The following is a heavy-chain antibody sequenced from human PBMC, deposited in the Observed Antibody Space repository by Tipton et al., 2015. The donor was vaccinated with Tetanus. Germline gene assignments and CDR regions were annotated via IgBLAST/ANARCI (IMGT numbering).Heavy chain of an antibody. CDR2: ISSTSRYI. D-gene: IGHD1-26*01. Sequence: SLRLSCVVSGFTFSNYKMNWVRQAPGRGLEWVSSISSTSRYINYADSVKGRFTISRDNARNSLYLQINSLRVDDTADYYCARDPERGALNYWGQGTRVTVSS. CDR1: GFTFSNYK. V-gene: IGHV3-21*01. CDR3: ARDPERGALNY. J-gene: IGHJ4*02.